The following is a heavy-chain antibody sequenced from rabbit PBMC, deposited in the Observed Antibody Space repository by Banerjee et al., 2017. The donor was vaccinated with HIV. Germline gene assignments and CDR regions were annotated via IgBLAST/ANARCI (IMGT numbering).Heavy chain of an antibody. Sequence: QSLEESGGDLVKPGASLTLTCTASGFSFISYMCWVRQAPGKGLEWIGCIYAGSSGYTYYASWAKGRFTISKTSSTTVTLQMTSLTAADTATYFCARNADYGSYVLITRLDLWGPGTLVTVS. CDR1: GFSFISY. CDR3: ARNADYGSYVLITRLDL. D-gene: IGHD5-1*01. V-gene: IGHV1S40*01. CDR2: IYAGSSGYT. J-gene: IGHJ3*01.